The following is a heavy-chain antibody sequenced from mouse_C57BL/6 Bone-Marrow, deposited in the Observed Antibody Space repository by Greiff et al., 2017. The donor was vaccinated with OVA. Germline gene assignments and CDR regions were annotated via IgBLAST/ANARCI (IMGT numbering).Heavy chain of an antibody. J-gene: IGHJ1*03. V-gene: IGHV14-2*01. Sequence: VQLQQSGAELVKPGASVKLSCTASGFNIKDYYMHWVKQRTEQGLEWIGRIDPEGGETKYAPKFQGKATITADTSSNTAYLQLSSLTSEDTAFYYCAFYYGSSYYWYFDVRGTVTTVTVSS. CDR3: AFYYGSSYYWYFDV. D-gene: IGHD1-1*01. CDR2: IDPEGGET. CDR1: GFNIKDYY.